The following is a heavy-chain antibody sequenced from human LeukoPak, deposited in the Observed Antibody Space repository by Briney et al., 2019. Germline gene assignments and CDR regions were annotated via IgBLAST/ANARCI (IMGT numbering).Heavy chain of an antibody. D-gene: IGHD1-26*01. CDR2: IRSHTDGATT. Sequence: PGGSLRLSCAASAFTFSTAWMSWVRQAPGRGLEWVGRIRSHTDGATTDYAASVKGRFTISRDDSKNTLYLQMNSLKTEDTAVYYCSTDLRWELPGRLVWGRGTLVTVSS. J-gene: IGHJ4*02. CDR3: STDLRWELPGRLV. V-gene: IGHV3-15*01. CDR1: AFTFSTAW.